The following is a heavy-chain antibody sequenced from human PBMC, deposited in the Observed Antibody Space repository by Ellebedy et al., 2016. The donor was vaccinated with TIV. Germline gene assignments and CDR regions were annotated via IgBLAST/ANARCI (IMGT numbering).Heavy chain of an antibody. CDR3: ARPRYDSSGFYPHDAFDV. CDR2: THPGDSDT. CDR1: GYSFTSYW. D-gene: IGHD3-22*01. V-gene: IGHV5-51*01. Sequence: GESLKISCKGSGYSFTSYWIGWVRQVPGKGLELMGITHPGDSDTKYSPPFQGQVTISADKSISTAYVQWNSLKASDTATYYCARPRYDSSGFYPHDAFDVWGRGTVVTVSS. J-gene: IGHJ3*01.